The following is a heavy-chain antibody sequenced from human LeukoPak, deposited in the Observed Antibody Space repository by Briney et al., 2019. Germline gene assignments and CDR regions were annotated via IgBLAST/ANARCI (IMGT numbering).Heavy chain of an antibody. CDR3: ARRATGLRYFDWLFYFDY. Sequence: PSETLSLTCTVSGGSISNYCWSWIRQPAGKGLEWIGRIYTSGSTMYNPSLKSRVTISVDTSKNQFSLKLSSVTAADTAVYYCARRATGLRYFDWLFYFDYWGQGTLVTVSS. CDR1: GGSISNYC. J-gene: IGHJ4*02. V-gene: IGHV4-4*07. CDR2: IYTSGST. D-gene: IGHD3-9*01.